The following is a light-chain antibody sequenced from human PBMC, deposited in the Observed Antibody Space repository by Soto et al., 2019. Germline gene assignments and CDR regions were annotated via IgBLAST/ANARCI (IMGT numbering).Light chain of an antibody. V-gene: IGLV2-11*01. CDR1: SSDVGGYNY. Sequence: QSVLTQPRSVSGSPGQSVTISCTGTSSDVGGYNYVSWYQQHPGKAPKLMIYDVSKRPSGVPDRFSGSKSGNTASLTISGLQAEDEADYYCCSYAGSYTGVFGTGTKVT. J-gene: IGLJ1*01. CDR2: DVS. CDR3: CSYAGSYTGV.